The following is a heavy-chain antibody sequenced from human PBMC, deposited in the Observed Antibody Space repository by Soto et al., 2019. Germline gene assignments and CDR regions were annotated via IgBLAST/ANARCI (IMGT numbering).Heavy chain of an antibody. J-gene: IGHJ2*01. D-gene: IGHD5-18*01. CDR3: ARAPPVDTAMASYFDL. CDR1: GFSLSNARMG. CDR2: IFSNDEK. Sequence: QVTLKESGPVLVKPTETLTLTCTVSGFSLSNARMGVSWIRQPPGKDLEWLAHIFSNDEKSYSTSLKSRLTIPKDTPKSQVVLTMTNMDPVDTATYYCARAPPVDTAMASYFDLWGRGTLVTVSS. V-gene: IGHV2-26*01.